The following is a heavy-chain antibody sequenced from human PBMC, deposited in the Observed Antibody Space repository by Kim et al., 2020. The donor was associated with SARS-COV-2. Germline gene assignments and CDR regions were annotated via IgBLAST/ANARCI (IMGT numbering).Heavy chain of an antibody. Sequence: SETLSLTCAVYGGSFSGYYWSWIRQPPGKGLEWIGEINHSGSTNYNPSLKSRVTISVDTSKNQFSLKLSSVTAADTAVYYCARGLPRLLWFGELSSFPYLDYWGQGTLVTVSS. J-gene: IGHJ4*02. V-gene: IGHV4-34*01. CDR2: INHSGST. D-gene: IGHD3-10*01. CDR1: GGSFSGYY. CDR3: ARGLPRLLWFGELSSFPYLDY.